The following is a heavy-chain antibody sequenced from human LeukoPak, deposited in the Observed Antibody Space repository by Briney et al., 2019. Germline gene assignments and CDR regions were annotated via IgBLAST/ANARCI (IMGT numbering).Heavy chain of an antibody. D-gene: IGHD6-19*01. V-gene: IGHV3-23*01. CDR2: ISGGSGDI. Sequence: GGSLRLSCAASGFTFTSYAMSWVRQAPGKGLEWVSTISGGSGDIFYADSVKGRFTISRDNSKNTLYLQMHSLRAEDTAVYYCASPSSGQSFDIWGQGTMVTVSS. CDR1: GFTFTSYA. CDR3: ASPSSGQSFDI. J-gene: IGHJ3*02.